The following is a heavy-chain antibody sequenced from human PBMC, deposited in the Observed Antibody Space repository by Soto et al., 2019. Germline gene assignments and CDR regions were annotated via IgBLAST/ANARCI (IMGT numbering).Heavy chain of an antibody. CDR2: ISTSRRYI. CDR3: GRASASYCGGACFSMDY. CDR1: GFPFSSYA. D-gene: IGHD2-21*02. Sequence: EVQLVESGGGLVEPGGSLRLSCEASGFPFSSYAMNWVRQAPGKGLEWVSFISTSRRYIYFADSLRGRSTVSRDNAQNSLYLQMNSLTAEDTAVYSCGRASASYCGGACFSMDYWGQGTLVIVSS. J-gene: IGHJ4*02. V-gene: IGHV3-21*02.